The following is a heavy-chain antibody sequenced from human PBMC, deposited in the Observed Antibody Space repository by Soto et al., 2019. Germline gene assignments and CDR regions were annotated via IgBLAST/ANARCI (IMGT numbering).Heavy chain of an antibody. Sequence: EVQLVESGGGLVKPGGSLRLSCAASGFTFSSYSMNWVRQAPGKGLEWVSDISSSSSYIYYADSVKGRFTISRDNAKNSLYLQKNRLSAEDTAVYYCASDQPGYSYGYGLGYWGQGTMVTVSS. CDR1: GFTFSSYS. V-gene: IGHV3-21*01. CDR3: ASDQPGYSYGYGLGY. J-gene: IGHJ4*02. CDR2: ISSSSSYI. D-gene: IGHD5-18*01.